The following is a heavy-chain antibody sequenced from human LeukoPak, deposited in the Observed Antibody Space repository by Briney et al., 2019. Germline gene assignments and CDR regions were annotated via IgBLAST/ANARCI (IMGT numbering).Heavy chain of an antibody. CDR3: ATLVGSSGWYGEGWFDP. J-gene: IGHJ5*02. Sequence: ASVKVSCKVSGYTLTEFSMHWVRQAPGKGLEWMGGFDPEDGETIYAQKFQGRVTTTEDTSTDTAYMELSSLRSEDTAVYYCATLVGSSGWYGEGWFDPWGQGTLVTVSS. CDR1: GYTLTEFS. CDR2: FDPEDGET. V-gene: IGHV1-24*01. D-gene: IGHD6-19*01.